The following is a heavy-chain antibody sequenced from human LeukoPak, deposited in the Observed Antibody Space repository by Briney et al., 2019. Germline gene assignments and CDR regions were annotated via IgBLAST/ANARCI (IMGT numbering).Heavy chain of an antibody. CDR3: AADDGDILTAPGDY. J-gene: IGHJ4*02. CDR1: GFTFTSSA. D-gene: IGHD3-9*01. Sequence: SVKVSCKASGFTFTSSAVQWVRQARGQRLEWIGWIVVGSGNTNYAQKFQERVTITRDTSTSTAYMELSSLRSEDTAVYYCAADDGDILTAPGDYWGQGTLVTVSS. V-gene: IGHV1-58*01. CDR2: IVVGSGNT.